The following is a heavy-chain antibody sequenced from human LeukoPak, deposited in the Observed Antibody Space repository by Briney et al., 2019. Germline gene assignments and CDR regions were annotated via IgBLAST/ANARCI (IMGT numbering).Heavy chain of an antibody. V-gene: IGHV4-30-2*01. CDR1: GDSLSSGGYS. CDR2: IHHSGCP. D-gene: IGHD2-21*02. J-gene: IGHJ3*02. CDR3: ARSPVGYLYCGGDCDAAAGIAFDI. Sequence: SQTLSLTCSVSGDSLSSGGYSWPWLRQPPGGGLEWLGYIHHSGCPYYSPSLKRRVTISVDTPKNWFSLKLSPVTAADRGVFLCARSPVGYLYCGGDCDAAAGIAFDIWGQATMVTVSS.